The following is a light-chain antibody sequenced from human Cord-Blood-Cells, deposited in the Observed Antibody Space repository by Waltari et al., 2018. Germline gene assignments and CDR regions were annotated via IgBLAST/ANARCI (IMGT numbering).Light chain of an antibody. Sequence: DIEMTQSTSSLSASVGDRVSVTCQASQSISSYLNWYQQKPGKAPKLLIYAASSLQSGVPSRFSGSGSGTDFPLTISSLQPEDFATYYCQQSYSTPWTFGQGTKVEIK. J-gene: IGKJ1*01. CDR3: QQSYSTPWT. V-gene: IGKV1-39*01. CDR1: QSISSY. CDR2: AAS.